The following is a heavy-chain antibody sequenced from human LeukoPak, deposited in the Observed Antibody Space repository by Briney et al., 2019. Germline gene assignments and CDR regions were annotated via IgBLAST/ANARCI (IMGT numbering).Heavy chain of an antibody. CDR3: VRDLVATIDHYYYGMDV. Sequence: SETLSLTCIVSGGSVSSGSYYWSWIRQPPGKGREWIGYIYNSVRTNYNPSLKSRVTISVDTSKNQLSLKLSSVTAADTAVYFCVRDLVATIDHYYYGMDVWGQGTTVTVSS. J-gene: IGHJ6*02. V-gene: IGHV4-61*01. CDR2: IYNSVRT. CDR1: GGSVSSGSYY. D-gene: IGHD5-12*01.